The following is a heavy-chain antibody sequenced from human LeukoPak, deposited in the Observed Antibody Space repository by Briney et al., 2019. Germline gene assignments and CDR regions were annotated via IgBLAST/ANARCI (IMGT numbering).Heavy chain of an antibody. CDR1: EFTFSGYA. V-gene: IGHV3-48*02. CDR2: IGSSGSTI. Sequence: PGGSLRPSCAASEFTFSGYAMNWVRQAPGKGLEWVSYIGSSGSTIYYADSVKGRFTISRDNAKNSLYLQMNSLRDEDTAVYYCARIRAYSSSWAMDYWGRGTLVTVSS. J-gene: IGHJ4*02. D-gene: IGHD6-13*01. CDR3: ARIRAYSSSWAMDY.